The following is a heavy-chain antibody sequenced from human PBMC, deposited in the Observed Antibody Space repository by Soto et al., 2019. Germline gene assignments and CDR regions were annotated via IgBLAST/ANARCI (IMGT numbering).Heavy chain of an antibody. CDR2: IYYSGST. D-gene: IGHD1-26*01. V-gene: IGHV4-31*03. CDR3: AINELVGATPDY. CDR1: GGSISSGGYY. Sequence: QVQLQESGPGLVKPSQTLSLTCTVSGGSISSGGYYWSWIRQHPGKGREWIGYIYYSGSTYYNPSLKCRVTLSVVTSKNQFSLKLSSVTAADTAVYYCAINELVGATPDYWGQGTLVTVSS. J-gene: IGHJ4*02.